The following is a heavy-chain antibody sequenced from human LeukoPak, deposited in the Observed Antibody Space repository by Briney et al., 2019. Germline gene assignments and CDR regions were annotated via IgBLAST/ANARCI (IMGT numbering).Heavy chain of an antibody. J-gene: IGHJ4*02. CDR3: ASEDVDTGDF. Sequence: PGGSLRLSCAASGFTFTNAGIHWVRLAAGKGLECVSFISHDGTNKYYSDSVDGRFTVSRLNSQNTVHLQMTYLGPDDTATYYCASEDVDTGDFWGQGTLVTVSS. D-gene: IGHD5-18*01. CDR1: GFTFTNAG. CDR2: ISHDGTNK. V-gene: IGHV3-30*01.